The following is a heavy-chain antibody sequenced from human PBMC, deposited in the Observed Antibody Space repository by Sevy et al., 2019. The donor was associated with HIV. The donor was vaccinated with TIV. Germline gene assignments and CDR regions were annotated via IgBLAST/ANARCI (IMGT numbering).Heavy chain of an antibody. D-gene: IGHD2-15*01. V-gene: IGHV3-23*01. CDR3: AKDIVVVVGEAFDV. Sequence: GGSLRLSCTASGFTFSTYAMNWVRQAPGKGLEWVSAISGSYANTFYADSVKGRFTISRDNSKNTLYLQINSLRAEDTAVYYCAKDIVVVVGEAFDVWGQGTRVTVSS. CDR2: ISGSYANT. CDR1: GFTFSTYA. J-gene: IGHJ3*01.